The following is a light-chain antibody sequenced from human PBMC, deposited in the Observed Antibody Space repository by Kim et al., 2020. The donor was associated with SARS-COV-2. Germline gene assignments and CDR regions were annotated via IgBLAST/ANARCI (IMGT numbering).Light chain of an antibody. CDR1: SSDLGGYHY. CDR2: DVS. J-gene: IGLJ2*01. CDR3: SSYTSSITLV. Sequence: GPSVRNSFPASSSDLGGYHYLPCYQQPPAMAPILILYDVSNRPSWVSNRFSRSKSGNTASLTISVLQAEDEADYFCSSYTSSITLVFGGGTQLTVL. V-gene: IGLV2-14*03.